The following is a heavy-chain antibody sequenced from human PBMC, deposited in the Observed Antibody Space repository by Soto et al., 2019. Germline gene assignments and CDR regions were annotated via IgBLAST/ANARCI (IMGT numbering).Heavy chain of an antibody. D-gene: IGHD5-18*01. CDR3: AGGFSYGYIDH. Sequence: PGGSLRLSCAASGFTVSSNYMSWVRRAPGRGLEWLSVIFAGGGTYYADSVKGRFTISKDNSKNRVYLQMNTLRAGDTAVYYCAGGFSYGYIDHWGQGTPVTVSS. CDR2: IFAGGGT. CDR1: GFTVSSNY. J-gene: IGHJ4*02. V-gene: IGHV3-53*01.